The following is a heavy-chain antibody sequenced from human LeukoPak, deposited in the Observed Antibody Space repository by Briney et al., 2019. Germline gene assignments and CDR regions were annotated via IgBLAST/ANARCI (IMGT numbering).Heavy chain of an antibody. Sequence: ASVKVSCKASGYTFTDYYMHWVRQAPGQGLEWMGWINPNSGDINYEQKFQGRVTMTRDTSISTAYMELSRLRSDDTAMYYCASNRGESLWGQGTLVTVSS. V-gene: IGHV1-2*02. CDR3: ASNRGESL. CDR1: GYTFTDYY. D-gene: IGHD7-27*01. CDR2: INPNSGDI. J-gene: IGHJ4*02.